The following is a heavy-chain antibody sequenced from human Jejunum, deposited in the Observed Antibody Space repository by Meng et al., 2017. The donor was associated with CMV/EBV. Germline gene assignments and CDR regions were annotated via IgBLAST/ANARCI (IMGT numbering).Heavy chain of an antibody. CDR2: IYGGGIT. CDR3: AGESGLPNGMDV. CDR1: GFPVSEHY. D-gene: IGHD4-11*01. J-gene: IGHJ6*02. V-gene: IGHV3-53*01. Sequence: AASGFPVSEHYMNWVRQAPGKGLEWVSVIYGGGITYYADSVKGRFTISRDNSKNTVLLQMNSLRAEDTAVYYCAGESGLPNGMDVWGRGTTVTVSS.